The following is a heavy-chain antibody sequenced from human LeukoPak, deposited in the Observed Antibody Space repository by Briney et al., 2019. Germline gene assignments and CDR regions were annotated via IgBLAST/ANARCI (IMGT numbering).Heavy chain of an antibody. V-gene: IGHV1-18*01. J-gene: IGHJ4*02. CDR3: ASSGSGWYYFDY. D-gene: IGHD6-19*01. Sequence: ASVKVSCKASNYTFTSYGLSWVRQAPGQGLEWMGWISAYNGNTNYAQKLQGRVTMTTDTSTSTAYMELRSLRSDDTAVYYCASSGSGWYYFDYWGQGTLVTVSS. CDR2: ISAYNGNT. CDR1: NYTFTSYG.